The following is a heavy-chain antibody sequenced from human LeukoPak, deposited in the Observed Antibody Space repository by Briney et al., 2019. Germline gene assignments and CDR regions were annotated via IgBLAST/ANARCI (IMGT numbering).Heavy chain of an antibody. Sequence: SETLSLTCTVSGGSISSYYWSWIRQPPGKGLEWIGYIYYSGSTYYNPSLKSRVTISADTSKNQFSLKLSSVTAADTAVYYCARGGGFRYFQHWGQGTLVTVSS. D-gene: IGHD1-26*01. CDR3: ARGGGFRYFQH. CDR1: GGSISSYY. V-gene: IGHV4-59*08. J-gene: IGHJ1*01. CDR2: IYYSGST.